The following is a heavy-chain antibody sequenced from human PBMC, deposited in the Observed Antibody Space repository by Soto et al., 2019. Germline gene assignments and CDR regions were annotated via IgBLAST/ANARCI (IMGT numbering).Heavy chain of an antibody. V-gene: IGHV3-21*01. D-gene: IGHD1-26*01. J-gene: IGHJ4*02. CDR1: GFTFSSYR. Sequence: PGGSLRLACAASGFTFSSYRMNWVRQAPGKGLEWVSSISSSSSYIYYADSVKGRFTISRDNAKNSLYLQMNSLRAEDTAVYYCARDGDSAKWALLDAPSYHDYWAQGTLLPVSS. CDR3: ARDGDSAKWALLDAPSYHDY. CDR2: ISSSSSYI.